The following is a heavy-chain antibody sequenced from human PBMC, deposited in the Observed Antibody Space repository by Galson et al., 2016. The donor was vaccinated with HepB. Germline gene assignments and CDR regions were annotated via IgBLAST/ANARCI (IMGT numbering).Heavy chain of an antibody. V-gene: IGHV4-38-2*02. Sequence: SETLSLTCSVSGQSVISGYYWGWIRQTPGKGLDWVASVFHRGDTYYSPSLESRVTISIDTSKNQFSLTLDSVTAADTAVYYCARDTQYYDSGSYDDWFDSWGQGTLVTVSS. CDR1: GQSVISGYY. J-gene: IGHJ5*01. CDR3: ARDTQYYDSGSYDDWFDS. D-gene: IGHD3-10*01. CDR2: VFHRGDT.